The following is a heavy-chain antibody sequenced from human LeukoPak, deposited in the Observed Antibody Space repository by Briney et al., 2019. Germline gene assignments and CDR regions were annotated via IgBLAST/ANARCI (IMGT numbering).Heavy chain of an antibody. CDR2: IYYSGST. CDR1: GGSISSSSYY. CDR3: ATHIYDFWSGYYVRTWAFDI. J-gene: IGHJ3*02. Sequence: PSETLSLTCTVSGGSISSSSYYWGWIRQPPGKGLEWIGSIYYSGSTYDNPSLKSRVTISVDTSNNQFSLKLSSVTAADTAVYYCATHIYDFWSGYYVRTWAFDIWGQGTMVTVSS. V-gene: IGHV4-39*01. D-gene: IGHD3-3*01.